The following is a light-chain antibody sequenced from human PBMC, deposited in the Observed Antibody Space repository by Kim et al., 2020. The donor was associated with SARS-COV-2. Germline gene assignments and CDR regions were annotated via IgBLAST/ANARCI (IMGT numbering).Light chain of an antibody. Sequence: EIVLTQSPATLSLSPGERADLSCRASHSVSNFLAWYQQKPGQAPRLLIYDASNRATGIPARFSGSVSGTDFTLTISSLEPEDFAVYYCQQRSNWPLTFGGGTKVDIK. J-gene: IGKJ4*01. CDR2: DAS. CDR3: QQRSNWPLT. CDR1: HSVSNF. V-gene: IGKV3-11*01.